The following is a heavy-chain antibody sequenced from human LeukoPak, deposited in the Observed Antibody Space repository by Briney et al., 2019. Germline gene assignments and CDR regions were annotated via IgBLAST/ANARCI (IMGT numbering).Heavy chain of an antibody. CDR1: GFTFSSYA. D-gene: IGHD4-17*01. CDR3: AKGSTVTTYGWGVDY. J-gene: IGHJ4*02. V-gene: IGHV3-23*01. CDR2: ISGSGGST. Sequence: GGSLRLSCAASGFTFSSYAMSWVRQAPGKGLEWVSGISGSGGSTYYADSVKGRFTISRDNSKNTLYLQMNSLRTEDTAVYYCAKGSTVTTYGWGVDYWGQGTLVTVSP.